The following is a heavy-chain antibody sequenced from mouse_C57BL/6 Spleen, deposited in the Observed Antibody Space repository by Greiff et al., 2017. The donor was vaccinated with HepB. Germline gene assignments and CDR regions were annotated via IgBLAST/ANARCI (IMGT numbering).Heavy chain of an antibody. Sequence: EVQRVESGGGLVKPGGSLKLSCAASGFTFSSYAMSWVRQTPEKRLEWVATISDGGSYTYYPDNVKGRFTISRDNAKNNLYLQMSHLKSEDTAMYYCARDYTTSSWCFAYWGQGTLVTVSA. CDR1: GFTFSSYA. D-gene: IGHD1-1*02. V-gene: IGHV5-4*01. J-gene: IGHJ3*01. CDR2: ISDGGSYT. CDR3: ARDYTTSSWCFAY.